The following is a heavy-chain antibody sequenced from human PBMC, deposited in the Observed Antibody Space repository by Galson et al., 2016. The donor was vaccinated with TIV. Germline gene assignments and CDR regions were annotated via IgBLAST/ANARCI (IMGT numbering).Heavy chain of an antibody. D-gene: IGHD2-15*01. CDR2: TNPDSGDT. CDR1: GYIFTAYY. CDR3: ARRSKRGAWYFDP. V-gene: IGHV1-2*02. J-gene: IGHJ5*02. Sequence: SVKVSCKASGYIFTAYYLHWVRQAPGQGLEWMGWTNPDSGDTYYAQKFQGRVTMTRDTSIGTAYMELHRLRSDDTAVYYCARRSKRGAWYFDPWCQGTLVTVSS.